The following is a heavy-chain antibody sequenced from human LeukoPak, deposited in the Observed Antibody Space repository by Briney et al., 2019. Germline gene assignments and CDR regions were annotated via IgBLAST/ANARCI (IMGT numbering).Heavy chain of an antibody. D-gene: IGHD3-3*01. CDR2: VTGSGSST. CDR3: AKEMQSTIFGVVIIMGFDY. J-gene: IGHJ4*02. Sequence: PGGSLRLSCAASGFTFGTYAMSWVRQAPGKGLEWVSAVTGSGSSTYYADSVKGRFTISRDNSRNTLYLQMNSLRAEDSAVYYCAKEMQSTIFGVVIIMGFDYWGQGTLVTVSS. V-gene: IGHV3-23*01. CDR1: GFTFGTYA.